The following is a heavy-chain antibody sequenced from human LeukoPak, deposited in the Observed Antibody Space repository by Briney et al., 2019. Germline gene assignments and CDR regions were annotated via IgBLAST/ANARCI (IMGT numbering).Heavy chain of an antibody. V-gene: IGHV3-20*04. D-gene: IGHD6-13*01. CDR2: IYWNGGST. CDR3: ARHGGSSSPGYFQH. Sequence: GGSLRHSCAASGFTFDDYAMSWVPQVPGKGLECGSGIYWNGGSTGYADSVKGRFTISRDNAKNSLYLQMNSLRAEDTALYYCARHGGSSSPGYFQHWGQGTLVTVSS. CDR1: GFTFDDYA. J-gene: IGHJ1*01.